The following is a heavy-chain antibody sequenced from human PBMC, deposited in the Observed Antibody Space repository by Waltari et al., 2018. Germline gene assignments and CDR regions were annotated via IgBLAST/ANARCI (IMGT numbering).Heavy chain of an antibody. CDR3: ARGSGVDS. Sequence: EVQLLESGGGLVQPGGSLRLSCAASGFSFSTYVMNWGRQAPGKGLEWVSSISDAGGIINYADSVKGRFTISRDNSKNTLYLQMNSLRVEDTAVYYCARGSGVDSWGQGTLVTVSS. J-gene: IGHJ4*02. D-gene: IGHD7-27*01. CDR1: GFSFSTYV. V-gene: IGHV3-23*01. CDR2: ISDAGGII.